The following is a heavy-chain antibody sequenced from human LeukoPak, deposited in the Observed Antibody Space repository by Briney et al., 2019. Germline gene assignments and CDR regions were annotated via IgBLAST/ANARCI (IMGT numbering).Heavy chain of an antibody. CDR1: GGSISSYY. CDR2: IYYSGGT. D-gene: IGHD4/OR15-4a*01. CDR3: ARSPSKFGAIAMVHFDY. V-gene: IGHV4-59*08. J-gene: IGHJ4*02. Sequence: SETLSLTCTVSGGSISSYYWSWIRPPPGKGLEWIGYIYYSGGTNYNPSLKSRVTISVDTSKNQFSLKLSSVTAADTAVYYCARSPSKFGAIAMVHFDYWGQGTLVTVSS.